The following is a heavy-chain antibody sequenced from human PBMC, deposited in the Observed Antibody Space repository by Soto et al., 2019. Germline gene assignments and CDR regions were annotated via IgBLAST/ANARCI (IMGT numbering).Heavy chain of an antibody. D-gene: IGHD6-6*01. CDR3: ARATKVSGSSQTSPDF. J-gene: IGHJ4*02. CDR1: SGSFSGYY. V-gene: IGHV4-34*01. CDR2: ISQSGNT. Sequence: SETLSLTCSIYSGSFSGYYWSWIRQPPGKGLEWIGEISQSGNTNYSPSLKSRVSISIDTSKKQFSLNLASVSAADTAVYYCARATKVSGSSQTSPDFWGQGTLVTVSS.